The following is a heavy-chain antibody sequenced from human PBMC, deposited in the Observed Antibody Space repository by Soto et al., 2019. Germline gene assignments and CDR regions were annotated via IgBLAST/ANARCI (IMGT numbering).Heavy chain of an antibody. CDR1: GFTFSSYA. CDR2: ISYDGSNK. D-gene: IGHD3-3*01. J-gene: IGHJ6*02. Sequence: GGSLRLSCAASGFTFSSYAMHWVRQAPGKGLEWVAVISYDGSNKYYADSVKGRFTISRDNSKNTLYLQMNSLRAEDTAVYYCARDITIFGVVGYYYYGMDVWGQGTTVTVSS. V-gene: IGHV3-30-3*01. CDR3: ARDITIFGVVGYYYYGMDV.